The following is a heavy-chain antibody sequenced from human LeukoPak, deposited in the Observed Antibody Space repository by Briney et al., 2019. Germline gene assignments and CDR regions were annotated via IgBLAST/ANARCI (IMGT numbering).Heavy chain of an antibody. CDR2: IIPSFGTA. CDR3: ARGNDGSGSPSYYFYYMDV. J-gene: IGHJ6*03. D-gene: IGHD3-10*01. V-gene: IGHV1-69*13. CDR1: GGTFSSYT. Sequence: GASVKVSCKASGGTFSSYTISWVRQAPGRGLEWMGGIIPSFGTANYAQKFQGRVTITADESTSTAYMELSSLRSEDTAVYYCARGNDGSGSPSYYFYYMDVWGKGTTVTISS.